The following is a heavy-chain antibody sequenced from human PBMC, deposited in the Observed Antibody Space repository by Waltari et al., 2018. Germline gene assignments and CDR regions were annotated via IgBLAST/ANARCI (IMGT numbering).Heavy chain of an antibody. CDR1: GGSISSSSYY. CDR3: ARAIYDYVWGSYRYSGGEFDY. CDR2: IYYSGRT. J-gene: IGHJ4*02. D-gene: IGHD3-16*02. Sequence: QLQLQESGPGLVKPSETLSLTCTVSGGSISSSSYYWGWIRQPPGKGRGWIGSIYYSGRTYYNPALKSRVTISVDTSKKQFSLKLSSVTAADTAVYYCARAIYDYVWGSYRYSGGEFDYWGQGTLVTVSS. V-gene: IGHV4-39*01.